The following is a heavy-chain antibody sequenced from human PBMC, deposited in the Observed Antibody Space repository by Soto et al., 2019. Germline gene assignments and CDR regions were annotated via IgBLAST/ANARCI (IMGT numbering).Heavy chain of an antibody. CDR1: GFTFSSYA. J-gene: IGHJ6*02. V-gene: IGHV3-30-3*01. CDR3: ARGEREWLVKNLPQNYGMDG. CDR2: ISYDGSNK. D-gene: IGHD6-19*01. Sequence: QVQLVESGGGVVQPGRSLRLSCAASGFTFSSYAMHWVRQAPGKGLEWVAVISYDGSNKYYADSVKGRFTISRDNSKNTLYLQMNSVRAEDTAVYYCARGEREWLVKNLPQNYGMDGWGQGNTVTVSS.